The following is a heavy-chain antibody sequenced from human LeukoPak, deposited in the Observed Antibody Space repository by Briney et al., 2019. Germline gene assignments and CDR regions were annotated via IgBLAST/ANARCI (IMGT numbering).Heavy chain of an antibody. J-gene: IGHJ4*02. CDR1: GGSFSGYY. CDR2: INHSGST. Sequence: PSETLSLTCAVYGGSFSGYYWSWIRQPPGKGLEWIGEINHSGSTNYNPSLKSRVTISVDRSKNQFSLKLSSVTAADTAVYYCARAATGIDYWGQGTLVTVSS. D-gene: IGHD1-26*01. V-gene: IGHV4-34*01. CDR3: ARAATGIDY.